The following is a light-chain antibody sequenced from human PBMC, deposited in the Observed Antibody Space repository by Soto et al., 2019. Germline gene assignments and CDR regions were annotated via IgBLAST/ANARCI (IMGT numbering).Light chain of an antibody. J-gene: IGKJ1*01. CDR1: RSVSSY. V-gene: IGKV3-15*01. CDR3: QQYINWPRT. CDR2: GAS. Sequence: EIVLTQSPATLSLSPGERATLSFMASRSVSSYLVWYQHRPGQAPRLLIYGASTRATDIPARFSGSGSGTEFTLTISSLQSEDFAVYYCQQYINWPRTFGQGTKVDI.